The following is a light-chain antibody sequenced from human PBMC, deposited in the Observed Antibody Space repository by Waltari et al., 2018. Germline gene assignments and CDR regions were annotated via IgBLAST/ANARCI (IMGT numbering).Light chain of an antibody. J-gene: IGLJ1*01. CDR2: EDS. CDR1: DSDVGAYDF. Sequence: QSALTQPASVSGSPGQSITISCSGTDSDVGAYDFVSWYQQHPGKAPHLIIYEDSNRPSGVSKRFSSDKSVNASSLTIAGLQAEDEADYYCSSYTTSSAPGVFGTGTRVTVL. V-gene: IGLV2-14*01. CDR3: SSYTTSSAPGV.